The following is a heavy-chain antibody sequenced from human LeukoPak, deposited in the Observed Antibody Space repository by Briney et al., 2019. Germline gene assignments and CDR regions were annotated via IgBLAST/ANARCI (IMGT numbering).Heavy chain of an antibody. J-gene: IGHJ4*02. CDR1: GYTFTDYY. Sequence: GASVKVSCKASGYTFTDYYVHWVRRAPGLGLEWMGVINPGGGRTTYAQKFQDRVNMTRDTSTSTVYMELSSLRSEDTAVYYCAREFHGGPADYWGQGTLVTVSS. V-gene: IGHV1-46*01. CDR3: AREFHGGPADY. D-gene: IGHD4-23*01. CDR2: INPGGGRT.